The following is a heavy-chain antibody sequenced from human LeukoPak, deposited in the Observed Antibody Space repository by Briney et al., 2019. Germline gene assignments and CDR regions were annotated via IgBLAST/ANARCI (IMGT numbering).Heavy chain of an antibody. V-gene: IGHV4-39*07. CDR3: ARDLGIAAAGDNNWFDP. Sequence: PSETLSLTCTVSGGSISSSSYYWGWIRQPPGKGLEWIGSIYYSGSTYYNPSLKSRVTISVDTSKNQFSLKLSSVTAADTAVYYCARDLGIAAAGDNNWFDPWGQGTLVTVSS. CDR1: GGSISSSSYY. J-gene: IGHJ5*02. CDR2: IYYSGST. D-gene: IGHD6-13*01.